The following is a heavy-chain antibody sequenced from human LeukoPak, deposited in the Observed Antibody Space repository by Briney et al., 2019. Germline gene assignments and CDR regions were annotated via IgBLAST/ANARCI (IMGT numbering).Heavy chain of an antibody. V-gene: IGHV1-46*03. J-gene: IGHJ4*02. Sequence: ASAKVSCKASGYTFTSYYMHWVRQAPGQGLEWMGIINPSGGSTSYAQKFQGRVTMTRDTSTSTVYMELSSLRSEDTAVYYCARAGRDIVLMVYAMALDYWGQGTLVTVSS. CDR3: ARAGRDIVLMVYAMALDY. CDR2: INPSGGST. CDR1: GYTFTSYY. D-gene: IGHD2-8*01.